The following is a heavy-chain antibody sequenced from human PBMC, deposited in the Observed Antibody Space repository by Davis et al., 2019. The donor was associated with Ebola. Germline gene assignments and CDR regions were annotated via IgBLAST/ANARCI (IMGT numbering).Heavy chain of an antibody. CDR3: ARRRGDSSSFDS. J-gene: IGHJ5*01. CDR1: GGSISSGGYY. Sequence: SETLSLTCTVSGGSISSGGYYWSWIRQHPGKGLEWIGYIYYSGSTYYNPSLKSRVTISVDTSKNQFSLKLSSVTAADTAVYYCARRRGDSSSFDSWGQGTLVTVSS. CDR2: IYYSGST. V-gene: IGHV4-31*03. D-gene: IGHD6-6*01.